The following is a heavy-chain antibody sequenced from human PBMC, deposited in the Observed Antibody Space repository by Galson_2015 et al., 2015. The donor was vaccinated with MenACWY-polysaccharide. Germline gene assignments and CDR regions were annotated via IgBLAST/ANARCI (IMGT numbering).Heavy chain of an antibody. CDR1: GFTFSSYP. CDR2: ISSGSSTI. Sequence: SLRLSCAASGFTFSSYPMNWFRQAPGKGLEWVSFISSGSSTIYYADSVKGRFTVSRDNAKNSLYLQMNSLRAEDTAVYYCARSSLYWGRGTLVTVSS. V-gene: IGHV3-48*01. J-gene: IGHJ4*02. CDR3: ARSSLY. D-gene: IGHD6-6*01.